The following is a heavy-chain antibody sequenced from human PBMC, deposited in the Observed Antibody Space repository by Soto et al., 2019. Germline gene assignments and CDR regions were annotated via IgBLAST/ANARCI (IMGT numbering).Heavy chain of an antibody. D-gene: IGHD6-13*01. CDR2: LSDSGASI. Sequence: PGGSLRLSCTASGFTFSRHAMTWVRQAPGKGLEWVSGLSDSGASIYYADSVKGRFTISRDNSMNTLYLQMNTLRAEDTAVYYCAKVSRSWYPAFLDPCGRGTLV. CDR1: GFTFSRHA. CDR3: AKVSRSWYPAFLDP. V-gene: IGHV3-23*01. J-gene: IGHJ5*02.